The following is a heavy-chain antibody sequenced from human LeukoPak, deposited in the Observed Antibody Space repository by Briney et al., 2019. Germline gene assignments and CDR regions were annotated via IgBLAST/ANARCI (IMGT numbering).Heavy chain of an antibody. D-gene: IGHD4-17*01. CDR3: ARIAVTGYYFDY. CDR2: TRNKANSYTT. Sequence: GGSLRLSCAASGFTFSDHYMDWVRQAPGKGLEWVGRTRNKANSYTTEYAASVKGRFTISRDVSKNSLYLQMDSLRAEDTAVYYCARIAVTGYYFDYWGQGTLVTVSS. J-gene: IGHJ4*02. CDR1: GFTFSDHY. V-gene: IGHV3-72*01.